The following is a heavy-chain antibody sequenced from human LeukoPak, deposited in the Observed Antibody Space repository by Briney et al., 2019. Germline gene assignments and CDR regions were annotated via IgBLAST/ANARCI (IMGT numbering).Heavy chain of an antibody. J-gene: IGHJ4*02. V-gene: IGHV3-66*02. CDR2: IYSGGST. Sequence: RSGGSLRLSCAASGLTVSSNYMSWVRQAPGKGLEWVSVIYSGGSTYYADSVKGRFTISRDNSKNTLYLQMNSLRAEDTAVYYCAREEMATITGFDYWGQGTLVTVSS. CDR1: GLTVSSNY. CDR3: AREEMATITGFDY. D-gene: IGHD5-24*01.